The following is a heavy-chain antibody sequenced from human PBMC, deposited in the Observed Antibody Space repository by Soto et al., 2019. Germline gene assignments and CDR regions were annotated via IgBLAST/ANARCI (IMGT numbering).Heavy chain of an antibody. D-gene: IGHD6-13*01. Sequence: SETLSLTCAVSGGSISSSNWWSWVRQPPGKGLEWIGEIYHSGSTNYNPSLKSRVTISVDKSKNQFSLKLSSVTAADTAVYYCARAVAAAGLYYYYYGMDVWGQGTTVTVSS. J-gene: IGHJ6*02. CDR1: GGSISSSNW. CDR2: IYHSGST. V-gene: IGHV4-4*02. CDR3: ARAVAAAGLYYYYYGMDV.